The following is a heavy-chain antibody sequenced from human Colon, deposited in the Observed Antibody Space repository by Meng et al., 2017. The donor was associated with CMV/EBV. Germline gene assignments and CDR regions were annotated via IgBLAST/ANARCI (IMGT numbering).Heavy chain of an antibody. D-gene: IGHD2-15*01. CDR3: ARGSVRGPADH. CDR2: INPTGGST. Sequence: ASVKVSCKTSGYTFTAYSVFWMRQAPGQGLEWIGMINPTGGSTSFAPDFRGRVTLTRDTSTSTVYMEVSSLRSEDTAVYFCARGSVRGPADHWGQGTLVTVSS. J-gene: IGHJ4*02. CDR1: GYTFTAYS. V-gene: IGHV1-46*01.